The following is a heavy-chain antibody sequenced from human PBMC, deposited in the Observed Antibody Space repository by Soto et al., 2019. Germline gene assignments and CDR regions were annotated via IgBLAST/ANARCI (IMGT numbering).Heavy chain of an antibody. V-gene: IGHV4-59*01. CDR2: IYYTGST. J-gene: IGHJ6*03. Sequence: TSETLSLTCTVSGGSISRYYWTWIRQPPGKGLEWIGYIYYTGSTNYNPSLKSRVTISVDTSKNQFSLKLSSVTAADTAVFYCARLRAYYYLDVWGKGTTVTVSS. CDR1: GGSISRYY. CDR3: ARLRAYYYLDV.